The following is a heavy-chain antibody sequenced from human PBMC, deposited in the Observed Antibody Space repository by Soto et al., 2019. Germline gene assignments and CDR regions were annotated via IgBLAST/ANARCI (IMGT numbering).Heavy chain of an antibody. J-gene: IGHJ6*02. CDR3: GFPSGIVGATTVGRSYYYYYGMDV. V-gene: IGHV1-69*13. CDR1: GGTFSSYA. Sequence: SVKVSCKASGGTFSSYAISWVRQAPGQGLEWMGGIIPIFGTANYAQKFQGRITITADESTSTAYMELSSLRSEDTAVYYYGFPSGIVGATTVGRSYYYYYGMDVWGQGTTVTVSS. CDR2: IIPIFGTA. D-gene: IGHD1-26*01.